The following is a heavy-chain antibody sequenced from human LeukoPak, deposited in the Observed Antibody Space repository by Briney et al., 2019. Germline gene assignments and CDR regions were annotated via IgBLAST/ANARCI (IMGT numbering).Heavy chain of an antibody. J-gene: IGHJ4*02. D-gene: IGHD3-16*02. V-gene: IGHV1-18*01. CDR1: GYTYTTYG. CDR2: ITAYNDKT. Sequence: GASVKVSCKTSGYTYTTYGLSWLRQAPGQGPEWMGWITAYNDKTLYSEKFQDRIIMTTDTPRSTAYMELRNPRSDDTAVYYCAKWGRLGQLSFIDHWGQGTLVTVSS. CDR3: AKWGRLGQLSFIDH.